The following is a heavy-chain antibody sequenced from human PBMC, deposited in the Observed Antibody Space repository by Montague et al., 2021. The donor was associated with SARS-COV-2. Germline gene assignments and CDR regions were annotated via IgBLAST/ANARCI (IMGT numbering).Heavy chain of an antibody. CDR3: ARAFVVVIAIDAFDI. CDR1: GGSISRGGYS. CDR2: IYYSGST. V-gene: IGHV4-31*03. Sequence: TLSLTCTVSGGSISRGGYSWSWIRPHPGMGLEGFGYIYYSGSTNYYLSIQGRITISVDTTKNQFSLKLSSVTAAATAVYYCARAFVVVIAIDAFDIWGQGTMVTVSS. D-gene: IGHD2-21*01. J-gene: IGHJ3*02.